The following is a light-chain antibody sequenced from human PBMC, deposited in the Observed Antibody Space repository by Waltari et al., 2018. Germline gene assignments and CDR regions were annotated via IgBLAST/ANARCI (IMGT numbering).Light chain of an antibody. CDR1: RSLLSSSKNY. CDR2: WAS. V-gene: IGKV4-1*01. Sequence: DIVLTQSPASLAVSLGERATLYCRTSRSLLSSSKNYLDWYRQTPGQPPKLLVSWASTRESGIPDRFSGSGSGTDFTLTINSLQAEDVAVYYCHQYHSAPLTFGGGTKVEIK. J-gene: IGKJ4*01. CDR3: HQYHSAPLT.